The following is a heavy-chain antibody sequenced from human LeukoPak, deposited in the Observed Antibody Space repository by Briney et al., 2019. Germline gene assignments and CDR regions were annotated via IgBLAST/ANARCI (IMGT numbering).Heavy chain of an antibody. Sequence: PSETLSLTCAVSGGSISSGGYSWSWIRQPPGKGLEWIGYIYHSGSTYYNPSLKSRVTISVDRSKNQFSLKLSSVTAADTAVYYCARAYSRGAFDIWGQGTMVTVSS. CDR3: ARAYSRGAFDI. CDR1: GGSISSGGYS. D-gene: IGHD6-13*01. J-gene: IGHJ3*02. CDR2: IYHSGST. V-gene: IGHV4-30-2*01.